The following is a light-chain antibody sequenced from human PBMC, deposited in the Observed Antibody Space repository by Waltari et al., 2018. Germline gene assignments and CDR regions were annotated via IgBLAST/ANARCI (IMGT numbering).Light chain of an antibody. CDR2: DAS. J-gene: IGKJ4*01. V-gene: IGKV3-11*01. CDR1: QTIGTY. CDR3: QQRYNWPPLT. Sequence: VVLTQSPVTLSLSPGETATLSCRASQTIGTYLAWYQQKLGQSPRLLIYDASTRATGIPARFSGSGSGTDVTLTISGLEAEDSAFYYCQQRYNWPPLTFGGGTKVQTK.